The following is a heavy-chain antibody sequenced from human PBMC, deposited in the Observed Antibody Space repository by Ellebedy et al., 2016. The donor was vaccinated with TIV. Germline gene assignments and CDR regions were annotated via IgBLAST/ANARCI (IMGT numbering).Heavy chain of an antibody. CDR1: GFTFDDYA. CDR3: AKDMGRGYYGSGPFDY. D-gene: IGHD3-10*01. J-gene: IGHJ4*02. Sequence: GGSLRLXCAASGFTFDDYAMHWVRQAPGKGLEWVSGISWNSGSIGYADSVKGRFTISRDNAKNSLYLQMNSLRAEDTALYYCAKDMGRGYYGSGPFDYWGQGTLVTVSS. CDR2: ISWNSGSI. V-gene: IGHV3-9*01.